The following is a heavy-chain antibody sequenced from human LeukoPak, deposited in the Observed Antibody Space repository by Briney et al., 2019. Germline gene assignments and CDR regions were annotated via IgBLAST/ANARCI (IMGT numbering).Heavy chain of an antibody. CDR1: GYTFTSYY. D-gene: IGHD1-26*01. J-gene: IGHJ4*02. V-gene: IGHV1-46*01. Sequence: ASVKVSCKASGYTFTSYYMHWVRQAPGQGLEWMGIINPSGGSTSYAQKFQGRVTMTRDTSTSTVYMELSSLRSEDTAVYYCARDHTGLSIVGATGVNRRSVALAYWGQGTLVTVSS. CDR3: ARDHTGLSIVGATGVNRRSVALAY. CDR2: INPSGGST.